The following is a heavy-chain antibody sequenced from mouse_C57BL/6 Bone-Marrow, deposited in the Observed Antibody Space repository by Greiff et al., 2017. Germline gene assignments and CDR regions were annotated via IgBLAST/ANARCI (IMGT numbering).Heavy chain of an antibody. J-gene: IGHJ2*01. CDR1: GFNIKDDY. D-gene: IGHD2-4*01. CDR3: TTRYDYGGDY. Sequence: EVQLQQSGAELVRPGASVKLSCTASGFNIKDDYMHWVKQRPEQGLEWIGWIHPENCDTEYASKFQGKATITADTSANTAYLQLSSLTSEDTAVYYCTTRYDYGGDYWGQGTTRTVSS. V-gene: IGHV14-4*01. CDR2: IHPENCDT.